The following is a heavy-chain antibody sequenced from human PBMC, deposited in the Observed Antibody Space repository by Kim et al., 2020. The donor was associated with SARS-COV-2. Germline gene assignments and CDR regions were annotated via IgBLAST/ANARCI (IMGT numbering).Heavy chain of an antibody. J-gene: IGHJ4*02. CDR2: INHSGST. CDR1: GGSFSGYY. V-gene: IGHV4-34*01. Sequence: SETLSLTCAVYGGSFSGYYWSWIRQPPGKGLEWIGEINHSGSTNYNPSLKSRVTISVDTSKNQFSLKLSSVTAADTAVYYCAARAYYYDSSGYYGQYYFDYWGQGTLVTVSS. CDR3: AARAYYYDSSGYYGQYYFDY. D-gene: IGHD3-22*01.